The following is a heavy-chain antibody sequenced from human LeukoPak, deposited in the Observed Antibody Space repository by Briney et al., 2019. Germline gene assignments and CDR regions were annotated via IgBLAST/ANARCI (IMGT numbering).Heavy chain of an antibody. CDR2: ISAYNGNT. CDR3: ARDPPRKPLGYYYYGMDV. J-gene: IGHJ6*02. V-gene: IGHV1-18*01. Sequence: ASVTVSCKASGYTFTSYGISWVRQAPGQGLEWMGWISAYNGNTNYAQKLQGRVTMTTDTSTSTAYMELRSLRSDDTAVYYCARDPPRKPLGYYYYGMDVWGQGTTVTVSS. CDR1: GYTFTSYG.